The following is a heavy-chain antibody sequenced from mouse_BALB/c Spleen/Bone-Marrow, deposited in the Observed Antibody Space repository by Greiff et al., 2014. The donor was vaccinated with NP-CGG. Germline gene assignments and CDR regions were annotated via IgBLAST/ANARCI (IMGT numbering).Heavy chain of an antibody. CDR2: IAYGSGST. D-gene: IGHD1-1*01. CDR1: GYTFTSYW. J-gene: IGHJ2*01. V-gene: IGHV1S41*01. Sequence: DLVKPGASVKLSCKASGYTFTSYWINWIKQRPGQGLEWIGRIAYGSGSTYYNEMFKGKATLTVDTSSSTAYIQLSSLSSEDSAVYFCARFPFYYGSSFYYFDYWGQGTTLTVSS. CDR3: ARFPFYYGSSFYYFDY.